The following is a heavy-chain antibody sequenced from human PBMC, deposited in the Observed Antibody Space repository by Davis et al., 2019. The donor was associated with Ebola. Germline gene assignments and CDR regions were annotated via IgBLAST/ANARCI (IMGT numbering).Heavy chain of an antibody. CDR1: GFTFSSYS. CDR3: AREASPNYLDY. V-gene: IGHV3-21*01. CDR2: ISSSSSYI. J-gene: IGHJ4*02. D-gene: IGHD6-6*01. Sequence: GESLKIPCPASGFTFSSYSMNWVRQAPGQGLEWVSSISSSSSYIYYADPVKGRFTIPRDNPKNSLYLQMNSLRAEDTAVYYCAREASPNYLDYWGQGTLVTVSS.